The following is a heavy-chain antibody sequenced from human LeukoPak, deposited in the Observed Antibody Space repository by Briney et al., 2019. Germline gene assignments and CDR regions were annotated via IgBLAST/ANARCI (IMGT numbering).Heavy chain of an antibody. CDR3: ARGRPESTLDY. J-gene: IGHJ4*02. CDR1: GGSFSGYY. V-gene: IGHV4-34*01. Sequence: SETLSLTCAVYGGSFSGYYWSWIRQPPGKGLEWIGEINHSGSTNYNPSLKSRVTISVDTSKNQFSRKLSSVTAADTAVYYCARGRPESTLDYWGQGTLVTVSS. CDR2: INHSGST.